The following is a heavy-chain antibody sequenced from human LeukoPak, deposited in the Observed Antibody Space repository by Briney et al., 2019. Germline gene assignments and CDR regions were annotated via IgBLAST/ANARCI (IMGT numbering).Heavy chain of an antibody. Sequence: PGGSLRLSCTASKLTFSSYSMHWVRQAPGKGLEWVSGISGSGISTYYADSVKGRFTISRDNSRNTLYLQMNSLRVEDTAVYYCAKSWNYYDSSGDDALDIWGQGTMVTVSS. V-gene: IGHV3-23*01. CDR2: ISGSGIST. CDR3: AKSWNYYDSSGDDALDI. D-gene: IGHD3-22*01. CDR1: KLTFSSYS. J-gene: IGHJ3*02.